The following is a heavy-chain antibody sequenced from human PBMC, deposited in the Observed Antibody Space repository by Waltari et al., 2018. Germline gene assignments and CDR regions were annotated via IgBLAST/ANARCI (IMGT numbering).Heavy chain of an antibody. CDR2: IYPGDSDT. J-gene: IGHJ5*02. Sequence: EVQLVQSGAEVKKPGESLKISCKGSGYSFTSYWIGWVRQMPGKGLEWMGIIYPGDSDTRYSPSFQGQVTISADKSISTAYLQWSSLKASDTAMYYCARQYYDIWTGASWFDPWGQGTLVIVSS. V-gene: IGHV5-51*03. D-gene: IGHD3-9*01. CDR3: ARQYYDIWTGASWFDP. CDR1: GYSFTSYW.